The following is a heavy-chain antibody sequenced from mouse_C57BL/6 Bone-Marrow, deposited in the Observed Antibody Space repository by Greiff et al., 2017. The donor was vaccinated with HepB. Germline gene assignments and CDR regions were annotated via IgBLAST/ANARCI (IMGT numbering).Heavy chain of an antibody. V-gene: IGHV14-3*01. Sequence: VQLQQSVAELVRPGASVKLSCTASGFNIKNTYMHWVKQRPEQGLEWIGRIDPANGNTKYTPKFQGKATITADTSSNTAYLQLSSLTSEDTAIYYCVRCITKTNWYFDVWGTGTTVTVSS. J-gene: IGHJ1*03. CDR1: GFNIKNTY. CDR3: VRCITKTNWYFDV. D-gene: IGHD1-1*01. CDR2: IDPANGNT.